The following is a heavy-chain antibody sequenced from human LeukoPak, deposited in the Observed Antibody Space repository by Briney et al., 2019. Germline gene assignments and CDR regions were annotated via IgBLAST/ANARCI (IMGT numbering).Heavy chain of an antibody. CDR2: IYYSGST. Sequence: KSSETLSLTCTVSGGSISSYYWSWIRQPPGKGLEWIGYIYYSGSTNYNPSLKSRVTISVDTSKNQFSLILNSVTAADTAVYYCVRDRSGSYWTYWGQGTLVTVSP. CDR1: GGSISSYY. D-gene: IGHD1-26*01. CDR3: VRDRSGSYWTY. J-gene: IGHJ4*02. V-gene: IGHV4-59*12.